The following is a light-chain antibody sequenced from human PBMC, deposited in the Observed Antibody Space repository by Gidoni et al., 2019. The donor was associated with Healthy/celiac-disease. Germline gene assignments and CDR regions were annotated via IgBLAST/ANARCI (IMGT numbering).Light chain of an antibody. J-gene: IGKJ5*01. Sequence: EIVFTQSPATLSLSPGERATLSCRASQSVSSYLAWYQQKPGQAPRLLIYDASNRATGIPARFSGSGSGTDFTLTISSLEHEDFAVYYCQQRSNWITFGQGTRLEIK. CDR2: DAS. CDR1: QSVSSY. CDR3: QQRSNWIT. V-gene: IGKV3-11*01.